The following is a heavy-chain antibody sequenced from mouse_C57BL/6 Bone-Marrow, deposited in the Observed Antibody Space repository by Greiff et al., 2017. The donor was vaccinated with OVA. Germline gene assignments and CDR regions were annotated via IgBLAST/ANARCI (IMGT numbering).Heavy chain of an antibody. CDR2: ISSGGSYT. Sequence: EVMLVESGGDLVKPGGSLKLSCAASGFTFSSYGMSWVRQTPDKRLEWVATISSGGSYTSYPDSVTGRFTIARDNAKNTLYLQMSSLKSEDTAMYYSARHYYGSSYYWGQGTTLTVSS. J-gene: IGHJ2*01. CDR3: ARHYYGSSYY. D-gene: IGHD1-1*01. V-gene: IGHV5-6*01. CDR1: GFTFSSYG.